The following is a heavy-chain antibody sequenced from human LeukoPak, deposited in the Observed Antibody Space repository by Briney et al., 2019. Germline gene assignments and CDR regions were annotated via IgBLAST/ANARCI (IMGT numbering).Heavy chain of an antibody. CDR2: ISSSSSYI. V-gene: IGHV3-21*01. CDR1: GFTFSSYE. CDR3: ARDHYAPQPNYYYYGMDV. J-gene: IGHJ6*02. Sequence: GGSLRLSCAASGFTFSSYEMNWVRQAPGKGLEWVSSISSSSSYIYYADSVKGRFTISRDNAKNSLYLQMNSLRAEDTAVYYCARDHYAPQPNYYYYGMDVWGQGTTVTVSS. D-gene: IGHD4-17*01.